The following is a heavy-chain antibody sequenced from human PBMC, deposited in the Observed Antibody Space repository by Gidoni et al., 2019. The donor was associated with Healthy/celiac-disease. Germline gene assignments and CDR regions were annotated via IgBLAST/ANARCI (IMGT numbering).Heavy chain of an antibody. D-gene: IGHD6-13*01. J-gene: IGHJ4*02. V-gene: IGHV4-59*08. CDR2: IYYSGST. CDR1: GGSISSYY. Sequence: SLTCTVSGGSISSYYWSWIRQPPGKGLEWIGYIYYSGSTNYNPFLKSRVTISVDTSKNQFSLKLSSVTAADTAVYYCARRGQQLSITYFDYWGQGTLVTVSS. CDR3: ARRGQQLSITYFDY.